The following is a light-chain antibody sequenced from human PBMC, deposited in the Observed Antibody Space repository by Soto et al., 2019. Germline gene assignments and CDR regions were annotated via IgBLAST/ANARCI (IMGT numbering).Light chain of an antibody. V-gene: IGKV3-15*01. CDR3: QQYFYWPPGT. CDR2: DIS. CDR1: QNIGSH. Sequence: VMTQSPATLSVSPGERATLSCRAGQNIGSHLAWYLHRPGQPPRLIMYDISTRATGVPGRFVGSGSGTDFTLTISSLQPEDFALYYCQQYFYWPPGTFGQGTKVEI. J-gene: IGKJ1*01.